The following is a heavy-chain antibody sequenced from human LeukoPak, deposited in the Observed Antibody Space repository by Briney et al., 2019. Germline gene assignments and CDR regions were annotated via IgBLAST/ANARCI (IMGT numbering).Heavy chain of an antibody. CDR3: ARDKEAAVDFWSGYYPL. D-gene: IGHD3-3*01. Sequence: EGSLRLSCAASGFIFSSYWMGWVRQAPGKGLEWVANIKRDGSEKYYVDSVKGRFTISRDNAQNSLYLQMNSLRAEDTAVYYCARDKEAAVDFWSGYYPLWGQGTLVTVSS. CDR1: GFIFSSYW. V-gene: IGHV3-7*01. J-gene: IGHJ4*02. CDR2: IKRDGSEK.